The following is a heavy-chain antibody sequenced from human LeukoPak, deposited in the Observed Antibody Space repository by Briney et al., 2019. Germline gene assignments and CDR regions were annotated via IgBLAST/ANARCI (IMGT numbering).Heavy chain of an antibody. D-gene: IGHD5-18*01. CDR3: AIDIVSAMVTAGY. V-gene: IGHV1-69*04. CDR1: GGTFSSYA. J-gene: IGHJ4*02. CDR2: IIPILGIA. Sequence: GSSVKVSCKASGGTFSSYAISWVRQAPGQGLEWMGRIIPILGIANYAQKFQGRVTITADKSTSTAYMELRSLRSEDTAVYYCAIDIVSAMVTAGYWGQGTLVTVSS.